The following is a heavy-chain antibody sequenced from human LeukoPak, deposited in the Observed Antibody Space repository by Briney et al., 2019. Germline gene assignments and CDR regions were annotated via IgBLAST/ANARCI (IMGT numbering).Heavy chain of an antibody. D-gene: IGHD1-26*01. Sequence: GGSLRLSCAASGFTFSSYPMHWVRQAPGKGLEWVAIISYDGSNKYYADSVKGRFTISRDNSKNTLYLQMNSLRAEDTAVYYCASAGGSYSEGPNYWGQGTLVTVSS. CDR1: GFTFSSYP. J-gene: IGHJ4*02. CDR2: ISYDGSNK. V-gene: IGHV3-30-3*01. CDR3: ASAGGSYSEGPNY.